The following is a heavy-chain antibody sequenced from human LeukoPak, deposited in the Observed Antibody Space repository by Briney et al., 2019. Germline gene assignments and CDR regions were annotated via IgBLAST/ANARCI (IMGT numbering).Heavy chain of an antibody. Sequence: VGSLRLSCAASGFTFSSYAMTWVRRAPGKGLEWVSTIEVGGAITHYAASVKGRFTIFRDTSKKILYLQMDSLRPEDTAVYYCAKPLGGSYLFDRWGQGTLVTVSS. CDR2: IEVGGAIT. CDR1: GFTFSSYA. CDR3: AKPLGGSYLFDR. J-gene: IGHJ4*02. V-gene: IGHV3-23*01. D-gene: IGHD1-26*01.